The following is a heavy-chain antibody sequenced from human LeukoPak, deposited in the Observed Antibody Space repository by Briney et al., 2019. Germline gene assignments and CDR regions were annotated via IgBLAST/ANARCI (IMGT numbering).Heavy chain of an antibody. CDR1: GFTFSSYS. CDR3: ARVRNSFDY. Sequence: PGGSLRLSCAASGFTFSSYSMTWVRQAPGKGLEWVSYISSSSSTIYYADSVKGRFTISRDNAKNSLYLHMNSLRAEDTAVYYCARVRNSFDYWGQGTLVTVSS. V-gene: IGHV3-48*04. J-gene: IGHJ4*02. D-gene: IGHD3-10*01. CDR2: ISSSSSTI.